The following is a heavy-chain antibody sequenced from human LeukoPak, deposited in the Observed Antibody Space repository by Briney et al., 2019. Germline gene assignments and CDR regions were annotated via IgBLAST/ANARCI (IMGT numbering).Heavy chain of an antibody. CDR3: ARQRRGIVVVVAGSLGYMDV. CDR2: INHSGST. Sequence: SETLSLTCAVYGGSFSGYYWSWTRQPPGKGLEWIGEINHSGSTNYNPSLKSRVTISVDTSKNQFSLKLSSVTAADTAVYYCARQRRGIVVVVAGSLGYMDVWGKGTTVTISS. J-gene: IGHJ6*03. V-gene: IGHV4-34*01. D-gene: IGHD2-15*01. CDR1: GGSFSGYY.